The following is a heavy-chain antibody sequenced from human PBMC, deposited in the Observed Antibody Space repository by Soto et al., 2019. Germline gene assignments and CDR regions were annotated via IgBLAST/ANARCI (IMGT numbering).Heavy chain of an antibody. V-gene: IGHV4-30-4*01. D-gene: IGHD2-2*03. CDR2: IYYSGST. Sequence: QVQLQESGPGLVKPSQTLSLTCTVSGGSINNNNYYWSWIRQPPGKGLEWIGYIYYSGSTYYNPFLKSRITISVDASKNHFSLKLSSVTAADTAVYYCAGFIDRCYYYGLDVWGQGTTVTVSS. CDR3: AGFIDRCYYYGLDV. CDR1: GGSINNNNYY. J-gene: IGHJ6*02.